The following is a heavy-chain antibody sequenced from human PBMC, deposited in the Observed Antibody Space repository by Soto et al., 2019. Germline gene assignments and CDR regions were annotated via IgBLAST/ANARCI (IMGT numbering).Heavy chain of an antibody. CDR2: INAGNGNT. Sequence: ASVKVSCKASGYTFTSYAMHWVRQAPGQRLEWMGWINAGNGNTKYSQKFQGRVTITRDTSASTAYMELSSLRSEDTAVYYCARGYITGTTSNAFDIWGHGTMVTVSS. CDR3: ARGYITGTTSNAFDI. V-gene: IGHV1-3*01. D-gene: IGHD1-7*01. CDR1: GYTFTSYA. J-gene: IGHJ3*02.